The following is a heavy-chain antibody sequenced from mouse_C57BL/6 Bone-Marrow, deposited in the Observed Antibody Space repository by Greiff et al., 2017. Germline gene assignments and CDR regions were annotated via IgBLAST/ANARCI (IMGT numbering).Heavy chain of an antibody. CDR3: ARHYGEGYFDY. CDR2: INPGSGGT. CDR1: GYAFTNYS. J-gene: IGHJ2*01. V-gene: IGHV1-54*01. Sequence: QVQLKQSGAELVRPGTSVKVSCKASGYAFTNYSIEWVKQRPGQGLEWIGVINPGSGGTNYNEKFKGKATLTADKSSSTAYMQLSSLTSEDSAVYFCARHYGEGYFDYWGQGTTLTVSS. D-gene: IGHD1-1*01.